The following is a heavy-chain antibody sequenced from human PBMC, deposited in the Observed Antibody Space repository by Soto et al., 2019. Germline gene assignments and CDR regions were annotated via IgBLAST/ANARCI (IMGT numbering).Heavy chain of an antibody. D-gene: IGHD2-8*01. CDR1: AFSLSTNGVG. CDR2: IYWNEDK. Sequence: SGPTLVNPTPPLTLTCTFSAFSLSTNGVGVGWIRQPPGKPLEWLAVIYWNEDKRYSRSLKSRLSITKDTSKNQVVLTMTTMDPVDTATYYCVHTVMVHTITGGHYFDYWGRGSLGTVSA. J-gene: IGHJ4*02. CDR3: VHTVMVHTITGGHYFDY. V-gene: IGHV2-5*01.